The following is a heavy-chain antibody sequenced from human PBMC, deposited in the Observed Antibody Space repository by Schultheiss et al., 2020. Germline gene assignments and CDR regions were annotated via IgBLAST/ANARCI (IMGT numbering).Heavy chain of an antibody. CDR3: AREGASGNYHFGMDV. V-gene: IGHV3-21*01. CDR1: GFTFSSYW. CDR2: ISSSSSYI. D-gene: IGHD3-10*01. J-gene: IGHJ6*02. Sequence: GESLKISCAASGFTFSSYWMSWVRQAPGKGLEWVSSISSSSSYIYYADSVKGRFTISRDDSKYTVYLQMDSLRAEDTAVYYCAREGASGNYHFGMDVWGQGTTVTVSS.